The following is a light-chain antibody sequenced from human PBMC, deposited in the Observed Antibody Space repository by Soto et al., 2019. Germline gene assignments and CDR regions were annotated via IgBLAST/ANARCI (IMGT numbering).Light chain of an antibody. CDR1: SSDVGGYNY. Sequence: QSALTQARSVSGSPGQSVTISCTGTSSDVGGYNYVSWYQQHPGKAPKLIIYDVSQRPSGVPDRFSGSKSGNTASLTISGLQAEDEADYHCCSYAGSYTVVFGGGTKVTVL. J-gene: IGLJ3*02. CDR2: DVS. CDR3: CSYAGSYTVV. V-gene: IGLV2-11*01.